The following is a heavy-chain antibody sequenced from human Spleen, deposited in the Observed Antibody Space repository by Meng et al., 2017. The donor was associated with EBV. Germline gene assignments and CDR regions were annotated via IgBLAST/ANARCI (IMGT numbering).Heavy chain of an antibody. CDR3: ARAGYSYGPHFDY. CDR1: GFTVSDNY. Sequence: VQVVEAGGGLIPPGGSLRLSCAASGFTVSDNYMGWVRQAPGKGLEWVSIIYSAGPTYYADSVRGRFTISRDNSKNTLYLQMNRLRAEDTAVYYCARAGYSYGPHFDYWGQGTLVTVSS. D-gene: IGHD5-18*01. J-gene: IGHJ4*02. CDR2: IYSAGPT. V-gene: IGHV3-53*01.